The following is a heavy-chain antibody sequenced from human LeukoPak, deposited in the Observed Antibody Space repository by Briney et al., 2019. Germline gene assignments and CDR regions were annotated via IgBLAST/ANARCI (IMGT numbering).Heavy chain of an antibody. V-gene: IGHV3-21*01. D-gene: IGHD3-10*01. J-gene: IGHJ6*02. CDR1: GFTFSGYS. CDR2: FGTRSTSI. CDR3: AKDPYYGSGSRGYYYYGMDV. Sequence: GGSLRLSCTASGFTFSGYSMNWIRQAPGKGLEWVSSFGTRSTSIYHAGSVKGRFAISRDNSKNTLYLQMNSLRAEDTAVYYCAKDPYYGSGSRGYYYYGMDVWGQGTTVTVSS.